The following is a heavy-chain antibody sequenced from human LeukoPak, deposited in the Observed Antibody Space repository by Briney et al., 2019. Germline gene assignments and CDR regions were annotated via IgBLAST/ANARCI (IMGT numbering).Heavy chain of an antibody. CDR3: ARDVDRRGAGDV. Sequence: ASVKVSCKASGYTFTVYYMHWVRQAPGQGRWWMGWINPNSGGRNYAQKFQGRVTMTRDTSISTAYMELSRLRSDDTAVYYCARDVDRRGAGDVWGKGTTVTVSS. J-gene: IGHJ6*04. D-gene: IGHD3-10*01. CDR2: INPNSGGR. CDR1: GYTFTVYY. V-gene: IGHV1-2*02.